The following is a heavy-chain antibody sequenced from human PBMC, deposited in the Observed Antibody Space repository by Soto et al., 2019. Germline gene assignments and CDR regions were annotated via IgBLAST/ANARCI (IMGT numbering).Heavy chain of an antibody. CDR1: GGSISSYY. CDR3: ARWYSSSSRAFDI. CDR2: IYYSGST. D-gene: IGHD6-6*01. Sequence: SETLSLTCTVSGGSISSYYWSWIRQPPGKGLECIGYIYYSGSTNYNPSLESRVTISVDTSKNQFFLRLSSVTAADTAVYYCARWYSSSSRAFDIWGQGTMVTVSS. J-gene: IGHJ3*02. V-gene: IGHV4-59*08.